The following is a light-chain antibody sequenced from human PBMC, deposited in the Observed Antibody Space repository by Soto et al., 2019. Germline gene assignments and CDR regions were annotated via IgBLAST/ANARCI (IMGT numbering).Light chain of an antibody. CDR2: DVT. V-gene: IGLV2-14*01. J-gene: IGLJ1*01. Sequence: QSVLTQPASVSGSPGQSITISCTGSSSDIGTYHYVSWYQHHPGRAPKLIISDVTDRPSGVSARFSGSKSGNTASLTISGLQADDEGDYYCSSYRKSNTLVFGTGTKLTVL. CDR1: SSDIGTYHY. CDR3: SSYRKSNTLV.